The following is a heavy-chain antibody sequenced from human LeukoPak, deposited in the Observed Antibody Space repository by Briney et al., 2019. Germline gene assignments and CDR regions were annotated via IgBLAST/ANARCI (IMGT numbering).Heavy chain of an antibody. V-gene: IGHV1-46*01. CDR3: ARDVAREFDY. D-gene: IGHD5-24*01. Sequence: ASVKVSCKASGYIFITYYIHWARQAPGQGLEWMGVINPSDGSTNYAQKFQGRVTMTRDTSTSTVYMELDSLRFEDTAVYYCARDVAREFDYWGQGTLVTVSS. CDR2: INPSDGST. J-gene: IGHJ4*02. CDR1: GYIFITYY.